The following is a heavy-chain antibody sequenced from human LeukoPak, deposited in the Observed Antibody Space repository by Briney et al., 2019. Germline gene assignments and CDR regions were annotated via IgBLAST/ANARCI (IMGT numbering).Heavy chain of an antibody. D-gene: IGHD4-17*01. V-gene: IGHV3-21*01. CDR2: ISSSSSYI. Sequence: PGGSLRLSCAASGFTFSSYAMHWVRQAPGKGLEWVSSISSSSSYIYYADSVKGRFTISRDNAKNSLYLQMNSLRAEDTAVYYCARVAFHDDYSRFDYWGQGTLVTVSS. CDR1: GFTFSSYA. J-gene: IGHJ4*02. CDR3: ARVAFHDDYSRFDY.